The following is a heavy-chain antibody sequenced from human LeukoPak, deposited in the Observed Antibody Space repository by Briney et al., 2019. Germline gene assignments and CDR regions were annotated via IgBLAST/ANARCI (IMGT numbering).Heavy chain of an antibody. V-gene: IGHV4-39*01. CDR2: IYYSGTT. CDR3: ARHGSYFRLFDY. D-gene: IGHD2-15*01. Sequence: SETLSLTCTVSGGSISTSSYYWGWIRQPPGEGLEWIGTIYYSGTTYYNPSLKSRATISVDTSKSQFSLKLSSVTAADTAVYYCARHGSYFRLFDYWGQGTLVTVSS. J-gene: IGHJ4*02. CDR1: GGSISTSSYY.